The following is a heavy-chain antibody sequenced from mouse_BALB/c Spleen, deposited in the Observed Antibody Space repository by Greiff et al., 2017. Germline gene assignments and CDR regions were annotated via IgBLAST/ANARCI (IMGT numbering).Heavy chain of an antibody. Sequence: VKLMESGPGLVQPSQSLSITCTVSGFSLTSYGVHWVRQSPGKGLEWLGVIWSGGSTDYNAAFISRLSISKDNSKSQVFFKMNSLQANDTAIYYCARYYRYDGAMDYWGQGTSVTVSS. CDR3: ARYYRYDGAMDY. CDR2: IWSGGST. J-gene: IGHJ4*01. V-gene: IGHV2-2*02. D-gene: IGHD2-14*01. CDR1: GFSLTSYG.